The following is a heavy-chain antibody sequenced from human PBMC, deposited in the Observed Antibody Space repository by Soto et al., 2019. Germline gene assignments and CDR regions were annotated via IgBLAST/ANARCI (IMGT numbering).Heavy chain of an antibody. D-gene: IGHD2-2*01. CDR3: ARGVPAAAIPQGINWFDP. Sequence: PSETLSLTCTVSGGSISSYYWSWIRQPPGKGLEWIGYIYYSGSTNYNPSLKSRVTISVDTSKNQFSLKLSSVTAADTAVYYCARGVPAAAIPQGINWFDPWGKGTLVTVSS. J-gene: IGHJ5*02. CDR2: IYYSGST. CDR1: GGSISSYY. V-gene: IGHV4-59*01.